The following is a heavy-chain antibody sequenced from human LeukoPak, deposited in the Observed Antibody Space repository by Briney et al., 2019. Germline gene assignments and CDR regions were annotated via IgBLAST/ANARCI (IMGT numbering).Heavy chain of an antibody. D-gene: IGHD3-22*01. J-gene: IGHJ4*02. CDR2: IYYRGSIYYSGST. CDR3: ARLAYDSSASYNFDY. V-gene: IGHV4-61*05. Sequence: SETLSLTCTVSGGSISSSSYYWGWIRQPPGKGLEWIGSIYYRGSIYYSGSTYDNPSLKSRVTISVETSKNQFSLKLSSVTAADTAVYYCARLAYDSSASYNFDYWGQGILVTVSS. CDR1: GGSISSSSYY.